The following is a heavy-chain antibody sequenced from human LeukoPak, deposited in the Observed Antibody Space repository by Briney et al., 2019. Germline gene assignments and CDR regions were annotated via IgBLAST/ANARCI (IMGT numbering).Heavy chain of an antibody. CDR2: IGGSGGST. CDR3: AKDRIVVSYYFDY. D-gene: IGHD3-22*01. Sequence: GGALILSCSASGFTFTSYAMSWVRPGTGKGLEWVSAIGGSGGSTYYADSVKDRFTISRDNSKNTLYLQMNSLRAEDTAVYYCAKDRIVVSYYFDYWGQGTLVTVSS. CDR1: GFTFTSYA. V-gene: IGHV3-23*01. J-gene: IGHJ4*02.